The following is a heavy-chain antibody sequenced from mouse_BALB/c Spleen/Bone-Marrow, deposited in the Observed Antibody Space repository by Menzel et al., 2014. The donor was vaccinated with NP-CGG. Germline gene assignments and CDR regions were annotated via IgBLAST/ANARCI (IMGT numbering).Heavy chain of an antibody. V-gene: IGHV5-17*02. CDR1: GFTFSSFA. CDR3: ARSVSSSGYFDY. Sequence: EVQLVESGGGLVQPGGSRKLSCAASGFTFSSFAMHWVRQAPEKGLEWVAYISSGSSTIYYADTVMGRFTISRDNPKNTLFLQMTSLRSEDTAMYYCARSVSSSGYFDYWGQGTNLTVSS. D-gene: IGHD1-1*01. CDR2: ISSGSSTI. J-gene: IGHJ2*01.